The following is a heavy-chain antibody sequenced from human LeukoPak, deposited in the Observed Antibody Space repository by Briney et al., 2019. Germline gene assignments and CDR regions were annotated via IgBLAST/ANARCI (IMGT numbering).Heavy chain of an antibody. V-gene: IGHV1-58*02. D-gene: IGHD3-3*01. J-gene: IGHJ3*02. CDR1: GFTFTTSA. CDR2: IVVGSGNT. Sequence: ASVKVSCKASGFTFTTSAMQWVRQARGQRLEWIGWIVVGSGNTNYAQKFQERVTITRDMSTSTAYMELSSLRSEDTAVYYCAADSRRTYYDYWSGYWYAFDIWGPGTMVTVSS. CDR3: AADSRRTYYDYWSGYWYAFDI.